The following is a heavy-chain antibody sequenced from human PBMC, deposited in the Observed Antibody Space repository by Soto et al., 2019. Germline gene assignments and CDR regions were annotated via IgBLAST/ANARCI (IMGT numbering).Heavy chain of an antibody. D-gene: IGHD3-9*01. CDR1: GGSIGTYY. CDR2: IYYRGNT. CDR3: SRHPGYYDILTGYTTYYFDY. V-gene: IGHV4-59*08. J-gene: IGHJ4*02. Sequence: SETLSLTCTVSGGSIGTYYWSWIRQPPGKGLEWIGYIYYRGNTDYNPSIKSRVTISLDTPKNQFSLKLSSVTAADTAVYYFSRHPGYYDILTGYTTYYFDYWGQGILVTVSS.